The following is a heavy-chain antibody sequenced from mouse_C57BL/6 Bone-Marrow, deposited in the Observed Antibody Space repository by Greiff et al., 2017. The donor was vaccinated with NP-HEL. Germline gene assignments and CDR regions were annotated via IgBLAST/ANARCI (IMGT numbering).Heavy chain of an antibody. CDR2: IYPRSGNT. Sequence: QVQLKHSGAELARPGASVKLSCKASGYTFTSYGISWVKQRTGQGLEWIGEIYPRSGNTYYNEKFKGKATLTADKSSSTAYMELRSLTSDDSAVYFCARWSNSFAYWGQGTLVTVSA. J-gene: IGHJ3*01. V-gene: IGHV1-81*01. CDR1: GYTFTSYG. D-gene: IGHD2-5*01. CDR3: ARWSNSFAY.